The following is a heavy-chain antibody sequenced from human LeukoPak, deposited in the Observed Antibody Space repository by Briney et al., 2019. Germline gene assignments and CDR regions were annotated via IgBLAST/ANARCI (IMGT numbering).Heavy chain of an antibody. CDR2: IYYSGTT. V-gene: IGHV4-39*07. CDR1: GGSISSDSYS. D-gene: IGHD6-13*01. CDR3: ARDHRYTSSTRRRWFGP. Sequence: PSETLSLTCTVSGGSISSDSYSWGWIRQPPGKGLEWMGSIYYSGTTYYNPSLKSRVTISVDTSKNQFSLKLSSVTAADTAVYYCARDHRYTSSTRRRWFGPWGQGTLVTVSS. J-gene: IGHJ5*02.